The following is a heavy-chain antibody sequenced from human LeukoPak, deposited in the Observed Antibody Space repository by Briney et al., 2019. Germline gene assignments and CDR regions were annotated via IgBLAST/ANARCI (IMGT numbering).Heavy chain of an antibody. J-gene: IGHJ4*02. V-gene: IGHV3-30*03. CDR3: ARVGYTSGWYRN. CDR1: GFTLSTYG. D-gene: IGHD6-19*01. CDR2: ISHDGNSK. Sequence: GGSLRLSCAASGFTLSTYGMHWVRQAPGKGLEWVAMISHDGNSKQYADFAKGRFTISRDNSKNTLYLQMNSLTTEDTAVYHCARVGYTSGWYRNWGQGTLVTVSS.